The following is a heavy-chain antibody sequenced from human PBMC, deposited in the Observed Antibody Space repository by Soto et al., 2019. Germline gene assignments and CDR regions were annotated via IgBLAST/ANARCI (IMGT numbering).Heavy chain of an antibody. CDR1: GYTLTSYA. CDR3: AKTQGSANFDY. Sequence: GASVKVSCKASGYTLTSYAMHWVRQAPGQRLEWMGWIIPANGNTKYSQKFQDRVTITRDTSASTVYMELSSLRSEDTAVYYCAKTQGSANFDYWGQGTLVTVSS. CDR2: IIPANGNT. J-gene: IGHJ4*02. V-gene: IGHV1-3*01.